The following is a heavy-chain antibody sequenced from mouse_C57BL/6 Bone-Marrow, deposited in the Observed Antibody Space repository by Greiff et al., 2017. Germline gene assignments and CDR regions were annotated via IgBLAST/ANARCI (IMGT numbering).Heavy chain of an antibody. CDR2: IDPSDSYT. V-gene: IGHV1-69*01. Sequence: VQLQQPGAELVMPGASVKLSCKASGYTFTSYWMHWVKQRPGQGLEWIGEIDPSDSYTNYNQKFKGKSTLTVDKSSSTAYMQLRSLTSGDSAVYYCARGGIVALYLYLDVWGTGTTLSVPS. CDR3: ARGGIVALYLYLDV. CDR1: GYTFTSYW. D-gene: IGHD1-1*01. J-gene: IGHJ1*03.